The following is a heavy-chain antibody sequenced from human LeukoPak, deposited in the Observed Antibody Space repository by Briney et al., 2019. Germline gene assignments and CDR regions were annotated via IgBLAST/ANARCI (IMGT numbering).Heavy chain of an antibody. J-gene: IGHJ3*02. CDR3: ARARGLLGVVELAFDI. CDR2: ISSSGSTI. CDR1: GFTFSSYE. V-gene: IGHV3-48*03. D-gene: IGHD3-22*01. Sequence: GGSLRLSCAASGFTFSSYEMNWVRQAPGKGLEWVSYISSSGSTIYYADSVKGRFTISRDSAKNSLYLQMNSLRAEDTAVYYCARARGLLGVVELAFDIWGQGTMVTVSS.